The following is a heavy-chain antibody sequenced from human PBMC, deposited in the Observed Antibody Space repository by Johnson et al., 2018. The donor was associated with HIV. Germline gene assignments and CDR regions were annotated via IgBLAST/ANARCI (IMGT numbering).Heavy chain of an antibody. CDR3: ARGLWPQRWAFDI. V-gene: IGHV3-48*03. CDR1: GFTFSSYE. D-gene: IGHD5-24*01. Sequence: VQLVESGGGLVQPGRSLRLSCAASGFTFSSYEMNWVRQAPGKGLEWVAFINSGVDTIYYADSVKDRFTISRDNSKNTLYLQMNSLRAEDTAVYYCARGLWPQRWAFDIWGQGTMVTVSS. CDR2: INSGVDTI. J-gene: IGHJ3*02.